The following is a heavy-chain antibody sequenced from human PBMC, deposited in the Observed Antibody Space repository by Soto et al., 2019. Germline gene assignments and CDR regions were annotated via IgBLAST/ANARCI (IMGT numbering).Heavy chain of an antibody. Sequence: QVQLVQSGAAVTKPGSSVKVSCTASGGTCSSYAIRWVRQAPGQGLEWMGGIITICGTANYAQKFQGRGTVTADESTSTAYTELSSLRSEDTAVYYCAGPGAGPDAFDIWVQGTMVTVSS. CDR2: IITICGTA. CDR3: AGPGAGPDAFDI. V-gene: IGHV1-69*01. CDR1: GGTCSSYA. J-gene: IGHJ3*02. D-gene: IGHD1-26*01.